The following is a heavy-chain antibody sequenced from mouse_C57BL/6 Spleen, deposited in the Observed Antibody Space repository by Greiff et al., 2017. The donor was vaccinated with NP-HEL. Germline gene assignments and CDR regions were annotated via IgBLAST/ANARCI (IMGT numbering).Heavy chain of an antibody. V-gene: IGHV1-64*01. CDR3: ARPLYYDEYYAMDY. Sequence: QVQLQQPGAELVKPGASVKLSCKASGYTFTSYWMHWVKQRPGQGLEWIGMIHPNSGSTNYNEKFKSKATLTVDKSSSTAYMQLSSLTSEDSAVYYCARPLYYDEYYAMDYWGQGTSVTVSS. CDR1: GYTFTSYW. CDR2: IHPNSGST. D-gene: IGHD2-4*01. J-gene: IGHJ4*01.